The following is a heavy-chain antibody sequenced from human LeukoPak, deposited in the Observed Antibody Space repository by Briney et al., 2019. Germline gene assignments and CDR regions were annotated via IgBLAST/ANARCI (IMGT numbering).Heavy chain of an antibody. CDR1: GGSISSYY. CDR2: IYDRGST. Sequence: SETLSLTCTVSGGSISSYYWSWIRQPPGKGLEWIGNIYDRGSTKYNPSLKSRVTISVDTSKNQFSLRLSSVTAADTAVYYCARGRTFDNWGQGTLVIVSS. CDR3: ARGRTFDN. V-gene: IGHV4-59*01. J-gene: IGHJ4*02.